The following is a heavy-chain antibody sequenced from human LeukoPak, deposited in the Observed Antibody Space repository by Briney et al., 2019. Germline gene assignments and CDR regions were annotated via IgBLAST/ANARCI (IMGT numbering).Heavy chain of an antibody. V-gene: IGHV4-30-4*08. J-gene: IGHJ3*02. Sequence: MPSETLSLTCTVSGGSISSSSYYWGWIRQPPGKGLEWIGYIYYSGSTYYNPSLKSRVTISVDTSKNQFSLKLSSVTAADTAVYYCARGVRYGDYGAHAFDIWGQGTMVTVSS. CDR3: ARGVRYGDYGAHAFDI. CDR1: GGSISSSSYY. D-gene: IGHD4-17*01. CDR2: IYYSGST.